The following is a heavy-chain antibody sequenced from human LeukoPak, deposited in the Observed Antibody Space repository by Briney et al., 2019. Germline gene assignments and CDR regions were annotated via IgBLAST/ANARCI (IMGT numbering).Heavy chain of an antibody. J-gene: IGHJ4*02. Sequence: PSETLSLTCTVSGGSISRTTYCWGWLRQRPGKGLEWFGRLWYWRSSHYILAVIGRITISVDTSKTQFPLKISTATAADTAVYYCARGGVGGSSSSIYYWGQGTLVIVSS. V-gene: IGHV4-39*06. CDR3: ARGGVGGSSSSIYY. D-gene: IGHD6-6*01. CDR2: LWYWRSS. CDR1: GGSISRTTYC.